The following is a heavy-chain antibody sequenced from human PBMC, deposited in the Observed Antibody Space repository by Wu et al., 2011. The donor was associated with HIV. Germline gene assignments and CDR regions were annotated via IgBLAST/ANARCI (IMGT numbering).Heavy chain of an antibody. Sequence: QVQLVQSGAEVKKPGSSVKVSCKASGGTFSSYAISWVRQAPGQGLEWMGGIIPLFGTANYAQKFQGRVTITTDESTSTAYMDLSSLRSEDTAVYYCATDSKNWNAPREAFDIWGQGTLVTVSS. CDR1: GGTFSSYA. J-gene: IGHJ3*02. V-gene: IGHV1-69*05. CDR3: ATDSKNWNAPREAFDI. D-gene: IGHD1-1*01. CDR2: IIPLFGTA.